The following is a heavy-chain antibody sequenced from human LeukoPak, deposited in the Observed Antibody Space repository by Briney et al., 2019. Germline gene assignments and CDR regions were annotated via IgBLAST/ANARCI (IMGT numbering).Heavy chain of an antibody. D-gene: IGHD2-15*01. CDR2: IHHSGRT. V-gene: IGHV4-31*03. CDR1: GVSISSADY. J-gene: IGHJ3*02. CDR3: AREVDVPSTSDGFDI. Sequence: SQTLSLTCTVSGVSISSADYWTWIPQPPGKGLEWVGYIHHSGRTHYNPSLKSRATLSLDTSKNQFSLKLTSVTAADTAVYYCAREVDVPSTSDGFDIWGQGTVVTVSS.